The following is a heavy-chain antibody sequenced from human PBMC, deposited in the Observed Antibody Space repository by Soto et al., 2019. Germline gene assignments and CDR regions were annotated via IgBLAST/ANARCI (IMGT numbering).Heavy chain of an antibody. CDR3: ARSIVAAGNY. D-gene: IGHD6-25*01. CDR2: VNNDESIK. V-gene: IGHV3-74*03. CDR1: GFSFSTYW. J-gene: IGHJ4*02. Sequence: SGGSLRLSCAASGFSFSTYWMHWVRQAPGKGPVWVSRVNNDESIKQYADSVKGRFTISRDNAKKTLYLEMNSLRAEDTAVYYCARSIVAAGNYWGQGTPVTVSS.